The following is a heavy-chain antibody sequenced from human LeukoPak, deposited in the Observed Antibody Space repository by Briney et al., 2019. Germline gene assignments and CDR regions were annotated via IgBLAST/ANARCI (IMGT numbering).Heavy chain of an antibody. V-gene: IGHV3-48*01. Sequence: GGSLRLSCAASGFTFSFSAINWVRQAPGKGLEWISFISGSGTTIYYSDSVKGRFTISRDNAKNSLYLQMNGLRAEDTAVYYCARDRGDSIVGADFDSWGQGTVVTVSS. CDR3: ARDRGDSIVGADFDS. CDR2: ISGSGTTI. CDR1: GFTFSFSA. D-gene: IGHD1-26*01. J-gene: IGHJ4*02.